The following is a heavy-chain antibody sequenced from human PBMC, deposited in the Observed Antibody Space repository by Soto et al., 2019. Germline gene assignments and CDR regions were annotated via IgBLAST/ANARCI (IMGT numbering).Heavy chain of an antibody. D-gene: IGHD2-15*01. J-gene: IGHJ6*02. V-gene: IGHV4-34*01. CDR3: ARLGGYCDRTGCYGYYALDV. CDR1: DGSFSDFY. CDR2: IYYSGST. Sequence: PSETLSLTCAVYDGSFSDFYWTWIRQPPGKGLGWIGKIYYSGSTNYNPSLKSRVTIYVDASKNDFSLKVTSAAVADTATYYCARLGGYCDRTGCYGYYALDVWGQGTTVTVSS.